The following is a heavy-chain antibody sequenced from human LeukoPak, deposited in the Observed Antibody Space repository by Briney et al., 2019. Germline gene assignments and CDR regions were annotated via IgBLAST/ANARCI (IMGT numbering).Heavy chain of an antibody. CDR1: GYTFTSYS. D-gene: IGHD3-3*02. J-gene: IGHJ4*02. Sequence: ASVKVSCKASGYTFTSYSISWVRQAPGQGLEWMGWISAYNGNTNYAQKLQGRVTMTTDTSTSTAYMELRSLRSDDTAVYYCARVETFLEWLIIGDYWGQGTLVTVSS. CDR2: ISAYNGNT. V-gene: IGHV1-18*01. CDR3: ARVETFLEWLIIGDY.